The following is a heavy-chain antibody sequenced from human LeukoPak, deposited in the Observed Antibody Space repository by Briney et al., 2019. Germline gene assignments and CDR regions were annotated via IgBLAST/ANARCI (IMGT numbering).Heavy chain of an antibody. Sequence: QAGGSLRLSCAASGLTFNNAWMSWVRQAPGKGLEWVGRIKRKSDGGTTDYAAPVKGRFTISRDDSKNTLYLQMNSLKSEDTAVYYCTTELDVRPNHYWGQGTLATVSS. CDR1: GLTFNNAW. D-gene: IGHD1-14*01. J-gene: IGHJ4*02. CDR2: IKRKSDGGTT. CDR3: TTELDVRPNHY. V-gene: IGHV3-15*01.